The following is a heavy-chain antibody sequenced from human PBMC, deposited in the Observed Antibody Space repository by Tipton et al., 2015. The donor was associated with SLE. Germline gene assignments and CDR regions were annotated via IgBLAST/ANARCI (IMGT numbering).Heavy chain of an antibody. CDR2: ISYDGSNK. J-gene: IGHJ2*01. D-gene: IGHD3-10*01. CDR3: AREKGITNNWYFDL. Sequence: SLRLSCAASGFTFSSYAMHWVRQAPGKGLEWVAVISYDGSNKYYADSVKGRSTISRDNARNSLYLQMNSLRAEDTAVYYCAREKGITNNWYFDLWGRGTLVTVSS. V-gene: IGHV3-30*04. CDR1: GFTFSSYA.